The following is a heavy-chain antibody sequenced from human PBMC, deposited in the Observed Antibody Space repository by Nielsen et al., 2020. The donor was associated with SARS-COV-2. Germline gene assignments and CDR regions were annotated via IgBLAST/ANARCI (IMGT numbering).Heavy chain of an antibody. D-gene: IGHD2-2*01. CDR1: GGSISSGSSY. V-gene: IGHV4-61*02. J-gene: IGHJ3*02. CDR3: ARAPDIVLVPTAIPI. CDR2: IYATGNT. Sequence: SETLSLTCTVSGGSISSGSSYWSWIRQPAGKGLEWIGRIYATGNTNYNPSLKSRVTISVDRSKNQFSLKLRFVTAADTAMYYCARAPDIVLVPTAIPIWGQGTMVPVSS.